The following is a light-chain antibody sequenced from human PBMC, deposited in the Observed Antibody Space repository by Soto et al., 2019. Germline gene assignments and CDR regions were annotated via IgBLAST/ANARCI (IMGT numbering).Light chain of an antibody. Sequence: QSVLTQPPSVSAAPGQKVTISCSGSTSNIGNNYVSWFQQLPGTAPKLLIYDNHKRPSGIPDRFSASKSGTSATLAITGLQTGDEADYHCGTWDSNLRIVVFGGGTKQTVL. V-gene: IGLV1-51*01. CDR2: DNH. J-gene: IGLJ2*01. CDR3: GTWDSNLRIVV. CDR1: TSNIGNNY.